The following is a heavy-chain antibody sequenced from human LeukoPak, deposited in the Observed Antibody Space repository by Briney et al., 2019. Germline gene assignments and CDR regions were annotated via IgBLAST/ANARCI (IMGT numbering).Heavy chain of an antibody. J-gene: IGHJ4*02. D-gene: IGHD5-12*01. CDR3: XXXXXXXLSWRYFDY. CDR2: IYYSGST. Sequence: SSETLSLTCTVSGGSISSGGYYWSWIRQHPGKGLEWIGYIYYSGSTYYNPSLKSRVTISVDTSKNQFSLKLSSVTAADTAVYXXXXXXXXXLSWRYFDYWGQGTLVTVSS. CDR1: GGSISSGGYY. V-gene: IGHV4-31*03.